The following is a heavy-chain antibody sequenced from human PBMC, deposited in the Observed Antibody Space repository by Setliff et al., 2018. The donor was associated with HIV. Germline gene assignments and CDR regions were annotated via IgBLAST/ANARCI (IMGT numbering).Heavy chain of an antibody. CDR3: ARDRGTRYGSGKDFDS. CDR2: VSTSGST. CDR1: GGSISSGGYS. V-gene: IGHV4-61*02. J-gene: IGHJ4*02. D-gene: IGHD3-10*01. Sequence: SETLSLTCSVAGGSISSGGYSWSWIRQPAGKGLEWIGRVSTSGSTKYNPSLKSRVTMSLDTSKNEFSLKLSSVTAADTAVYYCARDRGTRYGSGKDFDSWGQGILVTVSS.